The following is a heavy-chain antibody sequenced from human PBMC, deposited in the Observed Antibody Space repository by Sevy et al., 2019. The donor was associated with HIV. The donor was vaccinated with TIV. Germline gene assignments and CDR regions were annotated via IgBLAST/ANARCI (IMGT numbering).Heavy chain of an antibody. V-gene: IGHV3-11*01. CDR1: GLTFSDYY. J-gene: IGHJ4*02. Sequence: GGSLRLSCAASGLTFSDYYMSWIRQAPGKGLEWLSYISGSGTTLYSADSVKGRFAISRDNAKNSLYLQMNSLRAEDTAVYFCVGRRYSYTYSWSYHFDYWGQGALVTVSS. CDR2: ISGSGTTL. D-gene: IGHD5-18*01. CDR3: VGRRYSYTYSWSYHFDY.